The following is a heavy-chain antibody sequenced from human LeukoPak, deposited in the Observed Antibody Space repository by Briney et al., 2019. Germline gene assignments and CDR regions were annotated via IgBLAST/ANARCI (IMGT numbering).Heavy chain of an antibody. CDR3: ARDKVYSSGWYSPYYFDY. CDR1: GFTFSSYA. J-gene: IGHJ4*02. D-gene: IGHD6-19*01. V-gene: IGHV3-23*01. CDR2: ISGSGGFT. Sequence: GGSLRLSCAASGFTFSSYAMSWVRQAPGRGLEWVSAISGSGGFTHYADSVKGRFTISRDNSKNTLYLQMNNLRAEDTAVYYCARDKVYSSGWYSPYYFDYWGQGTLVTVSS.